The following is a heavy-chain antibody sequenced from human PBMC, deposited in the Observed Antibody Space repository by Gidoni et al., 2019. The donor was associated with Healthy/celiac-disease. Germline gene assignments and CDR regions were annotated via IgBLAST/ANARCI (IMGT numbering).Heavy chain of an antibody. D-gene: IGHD4-17*01. J-gene: IGHJ4*02. Sequence: QVQLQESGPGLVKPSQTLSLTCTLPGASIRTGDYYWSWIRQPPWKGLEWIGYIYYSGSTYYNPSLKSRVTISVDTSTTQFSLKLSSVTAANTAVDYCARDLGNDYGGPRGSYFDYWGQGTLVTVSS. CDR3: ARDLGNDYGGPRGSYFDY. V-gene: IGHV4-30-4*01. CDR2: IYYSGST. CDR1: GASIRTGDYY.